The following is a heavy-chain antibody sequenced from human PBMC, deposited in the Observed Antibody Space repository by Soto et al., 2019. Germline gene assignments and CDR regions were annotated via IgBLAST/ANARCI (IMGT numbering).Heavy chain of an antibody. CDR3: ASIVATKGEKKGIAVAGQEL. J-gene: IGHJ4*02. V-gene: IGHV1-69*12. Sequence: QVQLVQSGAEVTKPGSSVKVSCKASGGTFSSYAISWVRQAPGQGLEWMGGIIPIFGTANYAQKFQGRVTITADESTSTAYMELSSLRSEDTAVYYCASIVATKGEKKGIAVAGQELWGQGTLVTVSS. D-gene: IGHD6-19*01. CDR2: IIPIFGTA. CDR1: GGTFSSYA.